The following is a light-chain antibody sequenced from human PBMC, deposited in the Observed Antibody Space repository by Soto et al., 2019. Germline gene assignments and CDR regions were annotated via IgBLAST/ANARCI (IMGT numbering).Light chain of an antibody. J-gene: IGLJ1*01. CDR3: CSYSGSYV. Sequence: QSVLTQPASVSGSPGQSITISCTETSTDVTIYNLVSWYQQHPGKAPKLLIFEVNKRPSGVSTRFSGSKSGNTASLTISGLQAVDEADYYCCSYSGSYVFGSGTRSPS. V-gene: IGLV2-23*02. CDR2: EVN. CDR1: STDVTIYNL.